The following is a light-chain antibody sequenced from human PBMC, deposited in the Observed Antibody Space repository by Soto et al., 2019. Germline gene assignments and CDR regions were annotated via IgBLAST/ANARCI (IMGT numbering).Light chain of an antibody. Sequence: EIVLTQSPGTLSLSAGDRATLSCRASQSVSSNYLAWYQQKPGQTPRLLIYGASSRATGIPDRFSGSGSGTDFILTISRLEPEDFAVYYCQQSGSSAWTFGQGTKVEIK. CDR2: GAS. J-gene: IGKJ1*01. CDR1: QSVSSNY. V-gene: IGKV3-20*01. CDR3: QQSGSSAWT.